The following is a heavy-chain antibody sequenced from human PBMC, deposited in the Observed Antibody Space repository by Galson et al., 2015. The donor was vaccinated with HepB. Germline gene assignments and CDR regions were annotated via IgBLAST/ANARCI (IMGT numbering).Heavy chain of an antibody. J-gene: IGHJ6*02. CDR1: GGTFSSYV. Sequence: SVKVSCKASGGTFSSYVVSWVRQAPGQGLEWMGGVIPLFATANYAQKFQGRVTITADESTSTAYMQLSSLRSEDTAVYYCGRGVYYDSSGYDYPMGPPYYYGMDVWGQGTTVTVSS. CDR3: GRGVYYDSSGYDYPMGPPYYYGMDV. V-gene: IGHV1-69*13. CDR2: VIPLFATA. D-gene: IGHD3-22*01.